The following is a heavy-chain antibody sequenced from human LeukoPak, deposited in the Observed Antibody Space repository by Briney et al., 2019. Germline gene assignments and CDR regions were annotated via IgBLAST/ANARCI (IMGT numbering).Heavy chain of an antibody. Sequence: SETLSLTCTVSGGSISSSSAYWGRIRQPPGKGLEWIGSIYSKNTYYNPSLKSRVTISVDTSKNQFSLKLSSVTAADTAVYYCANGPGNYFDYWGQGTLVTVSS. CDR2: IYSKNT. CDR3: ANGPGNYFDY. V-gene: IGHV4-39*07. CDR1: GGSISSSSAY. J-gene: IGHJ4*02. D-gene: IGHD4-17*01.